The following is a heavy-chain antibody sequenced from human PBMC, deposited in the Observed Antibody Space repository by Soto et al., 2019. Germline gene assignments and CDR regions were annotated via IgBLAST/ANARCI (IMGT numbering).Heavy chain of an antibody. CDR3: ARASPDSSGYYNDY. Sequence: ASVKVSCKASGYTFTSYSICWARQAPGQGLEWMGWISAYNGNTDYAQKLQGRVTMTTDTSTSTAYMELRSLRSDDTAVYYCARASPDSSGYYNDYWGQGTLVTVS. J-gene: IGHJ4*02. CDR1: GYTFTSYS. CDR2: ISAYNGNT. D-gene: IGHD3-22*01. V-gene: IGHV1-18*01.